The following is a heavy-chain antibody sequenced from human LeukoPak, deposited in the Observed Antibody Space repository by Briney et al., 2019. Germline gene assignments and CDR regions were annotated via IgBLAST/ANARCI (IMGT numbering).Heavy chain of an antibody. CDR3: ASQRDCCSGGSCYWCYYYYGMDV. V-gene: IGHV3-74*01. CDR2: INSDGSST. CDR1: GFTFSSYW. J-gene: IGHJ6*02. Sequence: GGSLRLSCAASGFTFSSYWMHWVRQAPGKGLVWVLRINSDGSSTSYADSVKGRFTISRDNAKNTLYLQMNSLRAEDTAVYYCASQRDCCSGGSCYWCYYYYGMDVWGQGTTVTVSS. D-gene: IGHD2-15*01.